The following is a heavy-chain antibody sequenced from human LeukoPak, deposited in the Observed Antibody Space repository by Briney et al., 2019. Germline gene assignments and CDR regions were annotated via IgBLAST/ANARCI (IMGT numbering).Heavy chain of an antibody. CDR3: AREQGNYDSSGYGPGDAFDI. CDR2: IIPIFGTA. CDR1: GGTFSSYA. D-gene: IGHD3-22*01. J-gene: IGHJ3*02. V-gene: IGHV1-69*06. Sequence: ASVKVSCKASGGTFSSYAISWVRQAPGQGLEWMGGIIPIFGTANYAQKFQGRVTIIADKSTSTAYMELSSLRSEDTAVYYCAREQGNYDSSGYGPGDAFDIWGQGTMVTVSS.